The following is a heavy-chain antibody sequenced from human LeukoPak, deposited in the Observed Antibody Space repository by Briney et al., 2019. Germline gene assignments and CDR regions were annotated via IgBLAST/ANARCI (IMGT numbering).Heavy chain of an antibody. Sequence: ETLSLTCTVSGYSISSGYYWGWIRQPPGKGLEWVSTISGSGGSTYHTDSVKGRFTISRDNSKNTLYLQMNSLRAEDTAVYYCAKKVVAVAGTDYFDYWGQGTLVTVSS. CDR3: AKKVVAVAGTDYFDY. J-gene: IGHJ4*02. CDR1: GYSISSGYY. D-gene: IGHD6-19*01. CDR2: ISGSGGST. V-gene: IGHV3-23*01.